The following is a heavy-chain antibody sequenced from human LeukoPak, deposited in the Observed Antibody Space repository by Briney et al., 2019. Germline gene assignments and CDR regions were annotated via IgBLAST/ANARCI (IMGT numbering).Heavy chain of an antibody. Sequence: PGGSLRRSCAASEFTFDDYAMHWVRQAPGKGLEWVSLISGDGGSTYYADSVKGRFTISRDNSKNSLYLQMNSLRTEDTALYYCAKDSSGYFDYWGQGTLVTVSS. V-gene: IGHV3-43*02. CDR2: ISGDGGST. D-gene: IGHD2-15*01. CDR3: AKDSSGYFDY. CDR1: EFTFDDYA. J-gene: IGHJ4*02.